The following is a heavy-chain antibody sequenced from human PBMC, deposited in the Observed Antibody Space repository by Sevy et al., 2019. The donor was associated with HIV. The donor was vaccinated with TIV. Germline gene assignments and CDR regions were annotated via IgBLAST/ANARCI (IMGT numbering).Heavy chain of an antibody. Sequence: GGSLRLSCAASGFTFSTYAMNWARQAPGKGLEWVSTISGTDGSTYYADSVTGRFTVSRDNSKNTLYLQMNSLRVEDTAVYYCAKDGSGYCSGGGCYQDFDYWGQGTLVTVSS. D-gene: IGHD2-15*01. CDR3: AKDGSGYCSGGGCYQDFDY. CDR1: GFTFSTYA. V-gene: IGHV3-23*01. CDR2: ISGTDGST. J-gene: IGHJ4*02.